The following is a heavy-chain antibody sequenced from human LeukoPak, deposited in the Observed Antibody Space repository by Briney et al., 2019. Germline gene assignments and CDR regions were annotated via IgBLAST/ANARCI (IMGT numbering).Heavy chain of an antibody. J-gene: IGHJ4*02. CDR1: GGSLSSYY. CDR2: IYYSGST. D-gene: IGHD1-26*01. Sequence: PPETLSLTCTVSGGSLSSYYWSWIRQPPGKGLEGIGYIYYSGSTNYNPSLKSRVTISVDTSKNQFSLKLSSVTAADTAVYYCARAYRPLIYFDYWGQGTLVTVSS. V-gene: IGHV4-59*01. CDR3: ARAYRPLIYFDY.